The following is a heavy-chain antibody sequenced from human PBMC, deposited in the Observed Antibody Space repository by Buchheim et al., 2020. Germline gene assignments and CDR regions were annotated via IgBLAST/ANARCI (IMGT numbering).Heavy chain of an antibody. Sequence: EVQLLESGGGLVQPGGSLRLSCAASGFTFSSYAMSWVRQAPGKGLEWVSAISGSGGSTYYADSVKGRFTISRDNSKHTLYLQMNSLRAEDTAVYYCAKHAARQALLLRGYYYYMDVWGKGTT. V-gene: IGHV3-23*01. D-gene: IGHD6-6*01. J-gene: IGHJ6*03. CDR3: AKHAARQALLLRGYYYYMDV. CDR1: GFTFSSYA. CDR2: ISGSGGST.